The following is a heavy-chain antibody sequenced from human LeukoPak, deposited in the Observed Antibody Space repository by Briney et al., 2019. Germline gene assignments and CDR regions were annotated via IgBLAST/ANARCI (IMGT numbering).Heavy chain of an antibody. V-gene: IGHV4-39*01. CDR2: IYYSGST. CDR1: GGSISSSSYY. J-gene: IGHJ4*02. Sequence: SETLSLTCTVSGGSISSSSYYWGWIRQPPGKGLEWIGSIYYSGSTYYNPSLKSRVTISVDTSKNQFSLKLSSVTAADTAVYYCAKNIGYSYGPTLDYWGQGTLVTVSS. D-gene: IGHD5-18*01. CDR3: AKNIGYSYGPTLDY.